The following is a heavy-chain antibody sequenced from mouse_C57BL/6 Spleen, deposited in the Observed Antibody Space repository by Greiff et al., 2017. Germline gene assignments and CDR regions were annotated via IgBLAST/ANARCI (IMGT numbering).Heavy chain of an antibody. CDR3: ARDDYEGVDY. J-gene: IGHJ2*01. Sequence: DVQLQESGPGLVKPSQSLSLTCSVTGYSITSGYYWNWIRQFPGNKLEWMGYISYDGSNNYNPSLKNRISITRDTSKNQFFLKLNSVTTEDTATYYCARDDYEGVDYWGQGTTLTVSS. CDR1: GYSITSGYY. CDR2: ISYDGSN. D-gene: IGHD2-4*01. V-gene: IGHV3-6*01.